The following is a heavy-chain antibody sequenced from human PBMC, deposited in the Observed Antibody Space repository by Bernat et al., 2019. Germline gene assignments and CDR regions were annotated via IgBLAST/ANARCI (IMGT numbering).Heavy chain of an antibody. V-gene: IGHV3-66*01. CDR2: IYSAGTA. CDR1: RSIGSPNY. CDR3: TSDPKSYCGGTY. J-gene: IGHJ4*02. D-gene: IGHD2-21*01. Sequence: EVLLVESGGGLVQPGGSLKLSCGISRSIGSPNYMSWVRQAPGKGLDWVSVIYSAGTAYYADSVKGRIAVSSDTSKDTLYLQMNSLRPEDTGVYYCTSDPKSYCGGTYWGQGTLVTVSS.